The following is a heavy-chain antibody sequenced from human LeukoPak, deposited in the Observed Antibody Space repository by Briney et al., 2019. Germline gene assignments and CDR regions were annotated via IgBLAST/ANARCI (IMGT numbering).Heavy chain of an antibody. CDR3: AKDNIDYGDRTFDY. Sequence: GGSLRLSFDASGFIFGSYVMTWVRQAPGRGLEWVSGISGSGGNTYYADSVKGRFTISRDNSKNTLYLQMNSLRAEDTAVYYCAKDNIDYGDRTFDYWGQGTLVTVSS. D-gene: IGHD4-17*01. CDR1: GFIFGSYV. CDR2: ISGSGGNT. J-gene: IGHJ4*02. V-gene: IGHV3-23*01.